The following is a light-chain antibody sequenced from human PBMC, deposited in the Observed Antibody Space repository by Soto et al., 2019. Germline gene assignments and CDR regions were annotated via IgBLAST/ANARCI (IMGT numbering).Light chain of an antibody. CDR2: VAS. CDR3: QQRSNPIT. V-gene: IGKV3-11*01. J-gene: IGKJ5*01. Sequence: EIVLTQSPATLSLSPGERATLSCRASQSVSSYLAWYQQKPGQAPRLLIYVASNRATGIPARFSGSGSGTDFTLTISSLEPEDFAVYYCQQRSNPITFGQGTRLEIK. CDR1: QSVSSY.